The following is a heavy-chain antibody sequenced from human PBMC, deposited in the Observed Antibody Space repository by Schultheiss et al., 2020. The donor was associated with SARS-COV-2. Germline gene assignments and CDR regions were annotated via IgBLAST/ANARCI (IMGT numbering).Heavy chain of an antibody. D-gene: IGHD6-19*01. CDR1: GLTFSRFG. V-gene: IGHV3-30*03. Sequence: GGSLRLSCAASGLTFSRFGMHWVRQAPGKGLEWMATISYDGSISYYADSVKGRFTISRDNSRNTLYLQMHILRAQDTAVYYCARGAVAGDDAFDIWGQGKMVTVS. CDR3: ARGAVAGDDAFDI. CDR2: ISYDGSIS. J-gene: IGHJ3*02.